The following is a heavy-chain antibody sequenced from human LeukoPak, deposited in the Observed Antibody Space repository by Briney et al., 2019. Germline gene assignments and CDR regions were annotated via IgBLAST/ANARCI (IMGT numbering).Heavy chain of an antibody. CDR2: ISSSSDFI. Sequence: GGSLRLSCAASGFTFSSYAMNWVRQAPGKGLEWVSSISSSSDFIAYADSVRGRFTISRDNAKNSLYLQMNSLRADDTALYYCASELGIVGGRRNDCWGQGTLVTVSS. CDR1: GFTFSSYA. V-gene: IGHV3-21*01. D-gene: IGHD1-26*01. J-gene: IGHJ4*02. CDR3: ASELGIVGGRRNDC.